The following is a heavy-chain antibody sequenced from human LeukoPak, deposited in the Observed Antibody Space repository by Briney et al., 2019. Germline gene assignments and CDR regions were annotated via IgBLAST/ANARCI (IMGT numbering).Heavy chain of an antibody. V-gene: IGHV4-39*01. J-gene: IGHJ4*02. CDR1: GGSISSSSYY. CDR2: IYYSGST. CDR3: ARQREGYCSRTSFSVDY. D-gene: IGHD2-2*01. Sequence: SETLSLTCTVSGGSISSSSYYWGWIRQPPGKGLEWIGSIYYSGSTYYNPSLKSRVTISVDTSKNQFSLKLSSVTAADTAVYYCARQREGYCSRTSFSVDYWGQGTLVAVSS.